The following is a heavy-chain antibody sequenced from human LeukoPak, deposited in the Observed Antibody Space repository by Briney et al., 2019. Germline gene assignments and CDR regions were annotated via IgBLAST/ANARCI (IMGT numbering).Heavy chain of an antibody. CDR2: IAYDGRNK. J-gene: IGHJ4*02. D-gene: IGHD6-6*01. Sequence: SGGSLRLSCAASGFIFSNFGMHWVRQAPGKGLEWVAVIAYDGRNKYYGDAVKGRFTISRDNSKNTLYLQMSSLRTEDTAVYYCAKAGEYSISSGDFDYWGQGTLVTVSS. CDR1: GFIFSNFG. V-gene: IGHV3-30*18. CDR3: AKAGEYSISSGDFDY.